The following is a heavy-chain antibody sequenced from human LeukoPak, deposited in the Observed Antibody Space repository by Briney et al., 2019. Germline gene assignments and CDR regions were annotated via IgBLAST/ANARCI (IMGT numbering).Heavy chain of an antibody. CDR1: GGSFSSSTYY. V-gene: IGHV4-39*02. CDR2: IFYSGST. CDR3: ARDRALLEWELPRGTGDAFDI. Sequence: SETLSLTCTVSGGSFSSSTYYWGWIRQPPGKGLEWIGSIFYSGSTYYNPSLKSRVTISVDTSRNQFSLKLSSVTAADTAVYYCARDRALLEWELPRGTGDAFDIWGQGTMVTVSS. D-gene: IGHD1-26*01. J-gene: IGHJ3*02.